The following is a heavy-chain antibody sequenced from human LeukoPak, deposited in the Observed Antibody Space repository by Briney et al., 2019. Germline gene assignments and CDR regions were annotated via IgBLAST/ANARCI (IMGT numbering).Heavy chain of an antibody. Sequence: GESLKIYCKGSGYSFTSYGISWVRQAPGQGLEWMGWISAYNGNTNYAQKLQGRVTMTTDTSTSTAYMELRSLRSDDTAVYYCARRHKHYYGSGSYPAPYYYYYMDVWGKGTTVTISS. J-gene: IGHJ6*03. V-gene: IGHV1-18*01. CDR2: ISAYNGNT. D-gene: IGHD3-10*01. CDR1: GYSFTSYG. CDR3: ARRHKHYYGSGSYPAPYYYYYMDV.